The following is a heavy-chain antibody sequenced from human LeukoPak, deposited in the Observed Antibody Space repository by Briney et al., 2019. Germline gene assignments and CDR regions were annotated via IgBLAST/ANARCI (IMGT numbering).Heavy chain of an antibody. J-gene: IGHJ4*02. CDR2: IYYSGST. D-gene: IGHD3-10*01. Sequence: PSETLSLTCTVSGGSISSSSYYWGWIRQPPGKGLEWIGYIYYSGSTYYNPSLKSRVTISVDTSKNQFSLKLSSVTAADTAVYYCARASVALWFGELLWGQGTLVTVSS. CDR1: GGSISSSSYY. V-gene: IGHV4-30-4*08. CDR3: ARASVALWFGELL.